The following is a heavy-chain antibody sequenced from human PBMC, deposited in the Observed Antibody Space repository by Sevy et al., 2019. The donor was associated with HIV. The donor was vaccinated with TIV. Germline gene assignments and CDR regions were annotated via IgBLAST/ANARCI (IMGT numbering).Heavy chain of an antibody. CDR1: GSTFSKYS. J-gene: IGHJ4*02. CDR2: LSFVCGEI. Sequence: QLGGSLRLSCAAPGSTFSKYSMIWVRQPPGKGLEWVSTLSFVCGEINYPASVKGRFPISRGNSKSSVYLQMNNLRPEDTAVYYCAREGCTKPHDYWGQGTLVTVSS. V-gene: IGHV3-23*01. CDR3: AREGCTKPHDY. D-gene: IGHD2-8*01.